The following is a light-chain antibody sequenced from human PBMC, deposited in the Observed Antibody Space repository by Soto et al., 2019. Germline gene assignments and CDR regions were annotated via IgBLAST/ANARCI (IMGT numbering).Light chain of an antibody. CDR1: QGMCTY. V-gene: IGKV1-16*01. CDR3: EHCNSYAEA. J-gene: IGKJ1*01. CDR2: SAS. Sequence: DIQMTQSPSSLTATVGDRVTITCGGRQGMCTYLGWYQQKPGKGPKSLIYSASNLQSGVPSRFSASGSGTEFTLTICSLQPDDFSTYYCEHCNSYAEAFGQGTRWIS.